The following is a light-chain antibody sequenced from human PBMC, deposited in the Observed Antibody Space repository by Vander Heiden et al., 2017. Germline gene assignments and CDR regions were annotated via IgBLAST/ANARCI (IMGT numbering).Light chain of an antibody. J-gene: IGKJ1*01. CDR1: QRVSSY. CDR3: QQYNNWPRT. V-gene: IGKV3-15*01. CDR2: GAS. Sequence: ELVVTPSPATLSVSPGERATLSCRASQRVSSYLAWYQQKPGQAPRLLIYGASTRATGIPARFSGSGSGTEFTLTISSLQSEDFAVYYCQQYNNWPRTFGQGTKVEIK.